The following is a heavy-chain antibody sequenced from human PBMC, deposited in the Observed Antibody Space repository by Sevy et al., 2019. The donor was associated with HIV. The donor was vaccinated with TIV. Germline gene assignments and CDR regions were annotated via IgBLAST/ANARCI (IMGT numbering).Heavy chain of an antibody. J-gene: IGHJ6*02. CDR2: ISWNSGSI. D-gene: IGHD6-13*01. Sequence: GGSLRLSCAASGFTFDDYAMHWVRQAPGKGLEWVSGISWNSGSIGYADSVKGRFTISRDNAKNSLYLQMNSLRAEDTALYYCASNPPGYSSSRLYYYGMDVWGQGTTVTVSS. CDR3: ASNPPGYSSSRLYYYGMDV. CDR1: GFTFDDYA. V-gene: IGHV3-9*01.